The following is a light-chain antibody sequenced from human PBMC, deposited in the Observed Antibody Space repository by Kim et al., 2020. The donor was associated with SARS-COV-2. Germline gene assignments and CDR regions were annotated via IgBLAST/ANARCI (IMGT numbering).Light chain of an antibody. CDR3: QQYKTYLWT. Sequence: DIQMTQSPSSLSASVGDRVTITCRASQGFSDYLAWFQQKPGKAPKSLIYAASKLHSGVPSRFSGSGSGTDFTITISSLQPEDFGTYYCQQYKTYLWTFGQGTKVDIK. CDR1: QGFSDY. CDR2: AAS. V-gene: IGKV1-16*01. J-gene: IGKJ1*01.